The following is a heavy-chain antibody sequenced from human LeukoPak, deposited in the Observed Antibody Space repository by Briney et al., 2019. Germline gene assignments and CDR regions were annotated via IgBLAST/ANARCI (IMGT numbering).Heavy chain of an antibody. D-gene: IGHD3-22*01. Sequence: PGGSLRLSCAASGFTFSSYTMNWVRQAPGKGLEWVSAISGSAGSTNYADSVKGRFTISRDNSKNTLYLQMNSLRAEDTAVYYCAKDGYYYDSSGYYYGPYYFDYWGQGTLVTVSS. V-gene: IGHV3-23*01. CDR2: ISGSAGST. J-gene: IGHJ4*02. CDR1: GFTFSSYT. CDR3: AKDGYYYDSSGYYYGPYYFDY.